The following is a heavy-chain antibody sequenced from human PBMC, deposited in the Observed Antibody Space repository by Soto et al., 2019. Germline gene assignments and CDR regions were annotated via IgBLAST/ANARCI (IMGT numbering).Heavy chain of an antibody. CDR2: INTDGSIT. CDR1: GFSFRNYW. D-gene: IGHD1-1*01. V-gene: IGHV3-74*01. CDR3: ASAESRNKPPDY. J-gene: IGHJ4*02. Sequence: GGSLRLSCAASGFSFRNYWMHWVRQAPGKGLVWVSRINTDGSITSYADSVKGRFTISRDNAKNTLFLQVNSLGAEGTVVYYCASAESRNKPPDYWGQGILVTVSS.